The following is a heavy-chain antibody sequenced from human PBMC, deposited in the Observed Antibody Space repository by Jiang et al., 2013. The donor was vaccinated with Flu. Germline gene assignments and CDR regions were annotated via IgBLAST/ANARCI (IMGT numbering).Heavy chain of an antibody. V-gene: IGHV7-4-1*02. CDR3: AEEGGGGTTNYYFQNGMDV. J-gene: IGHJ6*02. Sequence: VQSGSELKKPGASVRVSCKASGYTFSGYAMNWVRQAPGQGLEWMGWINTNTGNPTYAQGFKGRFVFSLDTSVSTSYLQITSLKADDTAVYYCAEEGGGGTTNYYFQNGMDVVGPRDFGHRLL. CDR2: INTNTGNP. D-gene: IGHD3-22*01. CDR1: GYTFSGYA.